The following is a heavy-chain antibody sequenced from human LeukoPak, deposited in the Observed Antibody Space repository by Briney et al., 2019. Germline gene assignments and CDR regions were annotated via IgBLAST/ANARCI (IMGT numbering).Heavy chain of an antibody. D-gene: IGHD4-23*01. CDR3: ARAMTVDYGMDV. J-gene: IGHJ6*02. CDR2: ISSSSSTI. CDR1: GFTFSSYN. V-gene: IGHV3-48*02. Sequence: GGSLRLSCAASGFTFSSYNMNWVRQAPGKGLEWVSYISSSSSTIYYADSVKGRFTISRDNAKNSLYLQMDSLRDEDTAVYYCARAMTVDYGMDVWGQGTTVTVSS.